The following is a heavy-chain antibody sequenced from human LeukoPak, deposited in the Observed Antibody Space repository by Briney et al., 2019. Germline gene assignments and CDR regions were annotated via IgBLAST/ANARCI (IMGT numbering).Heavy chain of an antibody. CDR1: GGSISNYY. D-gene: IGHD2-15*01. J-gene: IGHJ2*01. V-gene: IGHV4-59*01. CDR3: ARAGSWIGSLSL. CDR2: IYHSGST. Sequence: TASETLSLTCTVSGGSISNYYWSWIRQSPGKGLEWIGYIYHSGSTNYNPSLKTRVTISVDTSKNQFSLRLSSVTAADTAVYYCARAGSWIGSLSLWGRGTLVTVSS.